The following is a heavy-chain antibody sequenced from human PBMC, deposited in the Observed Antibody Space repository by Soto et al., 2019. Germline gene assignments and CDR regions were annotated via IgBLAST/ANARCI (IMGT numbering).Heavy chain of an antibody. CDR2: IYVSGTT. Sequence: PSETLSLTCTVSGGSISNYYWSWIRQPPGEGLEWIGYIYVSGTTKYNPSLKSRVTISVDMSKNQFSLKLNSVTAADTAVYYCARSRGGWSGSPLGPYYFYMVFGGKGNRFPVS. D-gene: IGHD3-3*01. J-gene: IGHJ6*03. CDR1: GGSISNYY. CDR3: ARSRGGWSGSPLGPYYFYMVF. V-gene: IGHV4-59*01.